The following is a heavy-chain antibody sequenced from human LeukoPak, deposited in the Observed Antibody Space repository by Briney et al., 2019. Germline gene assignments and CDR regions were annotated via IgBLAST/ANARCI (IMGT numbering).Heavy chain of an antibody. CDR2: INPSGGST. CDR1: GYTFTSYY. J-gene: IGHJ6*02. D-gene: IGHD6-19*01. V-gene: IGHV1-46*01. CDR3: ARDGSGLVPNYYYYGMDV. Sequence: ASVKVSCKASGYTFTSYYMRWVRQAPGQGLEWMGIINPSGGSTSYAQKFQGRVTITRDTSASTAYMELSSLRSEDTAVYYCARDGSGLVPNYYYYGMDVWGQGTTVTVSS.